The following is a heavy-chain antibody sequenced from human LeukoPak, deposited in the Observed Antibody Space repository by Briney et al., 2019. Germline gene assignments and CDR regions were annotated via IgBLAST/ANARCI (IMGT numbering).Heavy chain of an antibody. V-gene: IGHV4-34*01. CDR2: INHSGST. D-gene: IGHD2-15*01. Sequence: PSGTLSLTCAVYGGSFSGYYWNWIRQPPGKGLEWIGEINHSGSTNYNPSLKSRVTISVDTSKNQFSLKLSSVTAADTAVYYCARELVDIVVVVGAMTQPYYFDYWGQGTLVTVSS. J-gene: IGHJ4*02. CDR3: ARELVDIVVVVGAMTQPYYFDY. CDR1: GGSFSGYY.